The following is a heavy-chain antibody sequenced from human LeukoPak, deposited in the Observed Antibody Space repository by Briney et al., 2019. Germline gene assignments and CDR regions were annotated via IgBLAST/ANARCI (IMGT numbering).Heavy chain of an antibody. V-gene: IGHV1-69*06. CDR2: IIPIFGTA. CDR3: AIAAAGTGWFDP. J-gene: IGHJ5*02. D-gene: IGHD6-13*01. Sequence: VASVKVSCKASGGTFSSYAISWVRRAPGQGLEWMGGIIPIFGTANYAQKFQGRVTITADKSTSTAYMELSSLRSEDTAVYYCAIAAAGTGWFDPWGQGTLVTVSP. CDR1: GGTFSSYA.